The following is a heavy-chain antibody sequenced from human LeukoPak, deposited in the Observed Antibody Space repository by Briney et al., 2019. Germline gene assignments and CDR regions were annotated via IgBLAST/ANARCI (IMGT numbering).Heavy chain of an antibody. CDR2: INHSGST. Sequence: SETLSLTCAVYGGSFSGYYWSWIRQPPGKGLEWIGEINHSGSTNYNPSLKSRVTISVDTSKNQFSLKLSSVTAADTAVYYCARSTAMVTFDYWGQGTLVTVSS. V-gene: IGHV4-34*01. CDR3: ARSTAMVTFDY. CDR1: GGSFSGYY. D-gene: IGHD5-18*01. J-gene: IGHJ4*02.